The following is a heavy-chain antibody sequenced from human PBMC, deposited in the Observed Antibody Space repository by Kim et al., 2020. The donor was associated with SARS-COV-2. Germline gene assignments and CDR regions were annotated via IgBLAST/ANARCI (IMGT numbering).Heavy chain of an antibody. CDR1: GGSISNYY. CDR2: IFYSGST. J-gene: IGHJ2*01. Sequence: SETLSLTCTVSGGSISNYYWSWIRQPPGQGLEWIGYIFYSGSTNYNPALKSRVTISVDTSKNQFSLRLTSVTAADAAVYYCARNRLDAIFGGARWYF. CDR3: ARNRLDAIFGGARWYF. V-gene: IGHV4-59*01. D-gene: IGHD3-3*01.